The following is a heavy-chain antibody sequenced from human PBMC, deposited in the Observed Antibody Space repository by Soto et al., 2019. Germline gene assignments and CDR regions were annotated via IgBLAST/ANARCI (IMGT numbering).Heavy chain of an antibody. CDR1: GYTFTSYG. CDR2: ISAYNGNT. V-gene: IGHV1-18*01. D-gene: IGHD3-22*01. J-gene: IGHJ4*02. Sequence: QVQLVQSGAEVKKPGASVKVSCKASGYTFTSYGISWVRQAPGQGLEWMGWISAYNGNTNYAQKLQGRVTMTTDTATSTAYMELRSLRSDDTAVYYCARDQESDYYDSGGGDYWGQGTLVTVSS. CDR3: ARDQESDYYDSGGGDY.